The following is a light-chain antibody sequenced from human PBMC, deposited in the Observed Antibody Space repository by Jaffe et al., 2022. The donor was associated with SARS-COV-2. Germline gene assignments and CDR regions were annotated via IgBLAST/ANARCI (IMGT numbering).Light chain of an antibody. J-gene: IGLJ1*01. CDR3: ISYTSSDTYV. Sequence: QSALTQPASVSGSPGQSITISCTGTSSDVGGYNSVSWYQQHPGKAPKLMIYDVSDRPSGVSNRFSGSKSDNTASLTISGLQAEDEADYYCISYTSSDTYVFGTGTTVTVL. V-gene: IGLV2-14*03. CDR2: DVS. CDR1: SSDVGGYNS.